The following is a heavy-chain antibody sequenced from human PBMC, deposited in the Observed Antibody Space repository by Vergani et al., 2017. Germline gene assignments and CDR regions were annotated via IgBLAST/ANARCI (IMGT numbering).Heavy chain of an antibody. D-gene: IGHD6-6*01. V-gene: IGHV1-69*06. Sequence: QVQLEQSGAEVKRPGSSLNISCKAPGETFHNIAIAWVRQAPGQGLEWMAERTPIPNTPTYSQKFQARVRITADKSTSTSYLELNSLRGDETAVYYCATVHGTSSGEAIYCCYYLDVWGRGTTVTVSS. CDR2: RTPIPNTP. CDR3: ATVHGTSSGEAIYCCYYLDV. CDR1: GETFHNIA. J-gene: IGHJ6*03.